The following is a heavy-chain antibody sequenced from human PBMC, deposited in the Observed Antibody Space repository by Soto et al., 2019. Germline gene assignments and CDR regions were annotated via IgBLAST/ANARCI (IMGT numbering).Heavy chain of an antibody. Sequence: QVHLVQSGAEVKKPGASVKVSCKGSGYAFTTYGITWVRQAPGQGLAWMGWISAHNGNTNYAQKLQGRVTVTRNTSTGTAYMELRSLRSDDTAVYYCARGRYGDYWGQGAVVTVSS. V-gene: IGHV1-18*01. D-gene: IGHD1-1*01. CDR1: GYAFTTYG. J-gene: IGHJ4*02. CDR3: ARGRYGDY. CDR2: ISAHNGNT.